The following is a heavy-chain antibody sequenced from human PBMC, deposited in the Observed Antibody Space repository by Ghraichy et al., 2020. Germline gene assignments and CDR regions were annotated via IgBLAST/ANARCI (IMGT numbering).Heavy chain of an antibody. Sequence: GGSLRLSCAASGFTFSSYSMNWVRQAPGKGLEWVSSISSSSSYIYYADSVKGRFTISRDNAKNSLYLQMNSLRAEDTAVYYCARVRYYYDSSGYFPLDYWGQGTLVTVSS. CDR1: GFTFSSYS. D-gene: IGHD3-22*01. CDR3: ARVRYYYDSSGYFPLDY. CDR2: ISSSSSYI. J-gene: IGHJ4*02. V-gene: IGHV3-21*01.